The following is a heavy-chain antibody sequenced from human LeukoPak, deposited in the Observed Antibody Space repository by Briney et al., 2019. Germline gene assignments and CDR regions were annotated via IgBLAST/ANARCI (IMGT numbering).Heavy chain of an antibody. D-gene: IGHD2-21*01. CDR1: GFTVSSNY. V-gene: IGHV3-23*01. J-gene: IGHJ5*02. CDR2: ISGSGGST. Sequence: GGSLRLSCAASGFTVSSNYMSWVRQAPGKGLEWVSAISGSGGSTYYADSVKGRFTISRDNSKNTLYLQMNSLRAEDTAVYYCAKDPIVVAPYWFDPWGQGTLVTVSS. CDR3: AKDPIVVAPYWFDP.